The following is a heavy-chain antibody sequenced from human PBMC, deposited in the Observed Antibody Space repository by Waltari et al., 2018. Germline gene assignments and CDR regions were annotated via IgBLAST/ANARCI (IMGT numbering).Heavy chain of an antibody. CDR3: ANPLASAGLSPQR. V-gene: IGHV3-23*04. CDR2: ISGSRGTT. D-gene: IGHD6-13*01. CDR1: GFTLSCSA. J-gene: IGHJ1*01. Sequence: EVQLVESGGGLVQPGGSLRLSCEDPGFTLSCSAQSWVRQAPGDGWDGVAGISGSRGTTYYAVSVKGRFTISRYTAKNALYLQMNSLRAEDTSVYYCANPLASAGLSPQRWGQGTLVTVSS.